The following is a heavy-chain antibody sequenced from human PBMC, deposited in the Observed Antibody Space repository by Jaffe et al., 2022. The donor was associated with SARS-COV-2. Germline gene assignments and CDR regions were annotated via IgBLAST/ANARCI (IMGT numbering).Heavy chain of an antibody. CDR2: VWPDGGNK. D-gene: IGHD3-22*01. CDR3: VRNSNNYWDY. Sequence: QVQVVESGGGVVQPGRSLRLSCAASGFIFSNYGMHWVRQAPGKGLEWVAVVWPDGGNKYYGDSVKGRFTISRDNSKNTLYLQMNSLRAEDTAVYYCVRNSNNYWDYWGQGTLVTVAS. CDR1: GFIFSNYG. J-gene: IGHJ4*02. V-gene: IGHV3-33*01.